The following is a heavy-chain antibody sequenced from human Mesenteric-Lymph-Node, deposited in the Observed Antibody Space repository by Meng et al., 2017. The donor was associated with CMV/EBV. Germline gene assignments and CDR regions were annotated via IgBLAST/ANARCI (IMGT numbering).Heavy chain of an antibody. J-gene: IGHJ4*02. V-gene: IGHV3-23*01. CDR1: GFTFSAYA. CDR2: ISDSADRT. D-gene: IGHD3-3*01. CDR3: ARSTRSGYYLYYFDY. Sequence: GESLKISCAASGFTFSAYAMSWVRQAPGKGLEFVSAISDSADRTYYADSVTGRFIISRDNSRNTLHLQMNSLRAEDTAVYYCARSTRSGYYLYYFDYWGQGTLVTVSS.